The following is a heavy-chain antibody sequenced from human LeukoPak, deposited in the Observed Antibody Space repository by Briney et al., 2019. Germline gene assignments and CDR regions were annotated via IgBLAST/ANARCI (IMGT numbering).Heavy chain of an antibody. CDR2: INHSGST. CDR3: ARVSIFGVVGY. J-gene: IGHJ4*02. CDR1: GGSISSGGYY. Sequence: PSETLSLTCTVSGGSISSGGYYWSWIRQHPGKGLEWIGEINHSGSTNYNPSLKSRVTISVDTSKNQFSLKLSSVTAADTAVYYCARVSIFGVVGYWGQGTLVTVSS. D-gene: IGHD3-3*01. V-gene: IGHV4-31*03.